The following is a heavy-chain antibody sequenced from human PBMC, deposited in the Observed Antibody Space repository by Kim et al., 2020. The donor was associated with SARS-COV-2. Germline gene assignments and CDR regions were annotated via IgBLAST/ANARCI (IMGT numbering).Heavy chain of an antibody. J-gene: IGHJ3*02. Sequence: SETLSLTCTVSGGSISSSSYYWGWIRQPPGKGLEWIGSIYYSGSTYYNPSLKSRVTISVDTSKNQFSLKLSSVTAADTAVYYCARSSGIAAAGKDAFDIWGQGTMVTVSS. D-gene: IGHD6-13*01. V-gene: IGHV4-39*01. CDR2: IYYSGST. CDR1: GGSISSSSYY. CDR3: ARSSGIAAAGKDAFDI.